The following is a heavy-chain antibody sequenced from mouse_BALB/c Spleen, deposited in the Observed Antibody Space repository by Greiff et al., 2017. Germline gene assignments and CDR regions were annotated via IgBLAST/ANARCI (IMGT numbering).Heavy chain of an antibody. CDR3: AREGKTARARGFAY. Sequence: EVKLMESGPGLVKPSQSLSLTCTVTGYSITSDYAWNWIRQFPGNKLEWMGYISYSGSTSYNPSLKSRISITRDTSKNQFFLQLNSVTTEGTATYYCAREGKTARARGFAYWGQGTLVTVSA. V-gene: IGHV3-2*02. CDR1: GYSITSDYA. J-gene: IGHJ3*01. D-gene: IGHD3-2*01. CDR2: ISYSGST.